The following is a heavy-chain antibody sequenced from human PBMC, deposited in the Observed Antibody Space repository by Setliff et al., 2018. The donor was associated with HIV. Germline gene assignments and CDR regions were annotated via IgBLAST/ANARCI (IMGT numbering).Heavy chain of an antibody. CDR1: GHSITSDYQ. CDR2: IYHSGST. V-gene: IGHV4-38-2*02. J-gene: IGHJ4*02. Sequence: PSETLSLTCTVSGHSITSDYQWGWIRQPPGKGLEWIGSIYHSGSTYYNPSLKSRVTISVDTTKSQISLKLISVTAADTAVFYCVRVDYGDYDFDYWGQGTLVTVLL. D-gene: IGHD4-17*01. CDR3: VRVDYGDYDFDY.